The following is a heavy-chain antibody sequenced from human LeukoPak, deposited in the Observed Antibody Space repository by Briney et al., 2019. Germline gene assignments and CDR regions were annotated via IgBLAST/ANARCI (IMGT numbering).Heavy chain of an antibody. D-gene: IGHD1-20*01. J-gene: IGHJ4*02. CDR1: GYTLTELS. V-gene: IGHV1-24*01. CDR3: ATLTSKIAVTGTPDY. Sequence: ASVKVSCKVSGYTLTELSMYWVRRAPGKGLEWMGGSDAEDGETIDAQKFQGRVTMTEDTSTDTAYMELSSLRSEDTAVYYCATLTSKIAVTGTPDYGAQGTLVTVS. CDR2: SDAEDGET.